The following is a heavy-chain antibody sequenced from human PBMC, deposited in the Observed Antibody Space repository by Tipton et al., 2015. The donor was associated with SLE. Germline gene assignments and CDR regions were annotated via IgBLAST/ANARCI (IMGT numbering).Heavy chain of an antibody. V-gene: IGHV3-13*01. Sequence: SLRLSCAASGFTFSRYDMHWFRPVTGRGLEWISAVGTTADRYYSDSVKGRFTVSRDDVMSSFYLQMYNLRGGDTGVYYCARALLDVVPGPSGMDVWGPAITV. CDR1: GFTFSRYD. CDR3: ARALLDVVPGPSGMDV. J-gene: IGHJ6*02. CDR2: VGTTADR. D-gene: IGHD2-2*01.